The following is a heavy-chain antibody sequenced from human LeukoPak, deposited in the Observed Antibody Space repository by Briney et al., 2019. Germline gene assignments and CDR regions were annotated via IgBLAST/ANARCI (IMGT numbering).Heavy chain of an antibody. CDR2: IYHSGSI. Sequence: WETLSLTCTVSGDSLGSGMYYWGWIRQAPGKGLTWIGIIYHSGSIFYNASLKSRVTISVDTSKNQFSLKLSSVTAADTAVYYCARRLGSYAYYYYYMDVWGKGTTVTVSS. V-gene: IGHV4-39*01. D-gene: IGHD3-16*01. CDR3: ARRLGSYAYYYYYMDV. J-gene: IGHJ6*03. CDR1: GDSLGSGMYY.